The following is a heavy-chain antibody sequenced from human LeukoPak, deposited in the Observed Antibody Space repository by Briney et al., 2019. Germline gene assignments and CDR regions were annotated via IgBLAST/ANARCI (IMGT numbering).Heavy chain of an antibody. CDR2: VNESGGT. V-gene: IGHV4-34*01. CDR3: ARESRDGYNLLPIDY. CDR1: IGSFSNYH. Sequence: PSETLSLTCAVYIGSFSNYHWNWIRETPAKGMEWIGEVNESGGTNISPSLRSRVILSVDTSKNQFSLKLSSVTAADTAVYYCARESRDGYNLLPIDYWGQGTLVTVSS. J-gene: IGHJ4*02. D-gene: IGHD5-24*01.